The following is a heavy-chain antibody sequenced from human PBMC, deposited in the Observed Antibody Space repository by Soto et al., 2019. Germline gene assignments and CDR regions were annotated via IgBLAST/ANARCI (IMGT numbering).Heavy chain of an antibody. CDR3: AKDPQYYYDSSGYFDY. Sequence: PGWSLRLSCAASGFTFSSYAMSWVRQAPGKGLEWVSAISGSGGSTYYADSVKGRFTISRDNSKNTLYLQMNSLRAEDTAVYYCAKDPQYYYDSSGYFDYWGQGTLGTVSS. CDR1: GFTFSSYA. J-gene: IGHJ4*02. CDR2: ISGSGGST. V-gene: IGHV3-23*01. D-gene: IGHD3-22*01.